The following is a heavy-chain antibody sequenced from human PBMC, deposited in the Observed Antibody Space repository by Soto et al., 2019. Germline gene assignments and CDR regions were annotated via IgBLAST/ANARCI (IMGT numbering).Heavy chain of an antibody. CDR1: GYTFTSYY. J-gene: IGHJ6*02. Sequence: GASVKVSCKASGYTFTSYYMHWVRQAPGQGLEWMGIINPSGGSTSYAQKFKGRVTMTRDTSTSTVYMELSSLRSEDTAVYYCAILSTGLRSDYYYYYGMDVWGQGTTVTVSS. V-gene: IGHV1-46*01. D-gene: IGHD1-1*01. CDR3: AILSTGLRSDYYYYYGMDV. CDR2: INPSGGST.